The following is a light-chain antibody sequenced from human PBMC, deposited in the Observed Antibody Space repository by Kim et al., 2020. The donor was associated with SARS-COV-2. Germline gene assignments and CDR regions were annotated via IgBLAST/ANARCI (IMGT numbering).Light chain of an antibody. CDR1: NIGTKS. CDR3: QVWDSRNDRGV. V-gene: IGLV3-21*04. CDR2: FDT. Sequence: SYELTQPPSVSEAPGKTARITCGGNNIGTKSVHWYRQKPGQAPALVIYFDTDRPSGIPERFSGSNSGDTATLTISGVEAGDEADYYCQVWDSRNDRGVFG. J-gene: IGLJ2*01.